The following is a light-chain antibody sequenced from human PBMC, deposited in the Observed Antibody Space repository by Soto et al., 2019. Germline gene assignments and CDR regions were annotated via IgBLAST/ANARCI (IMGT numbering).Light chain of an antibody. J-gene: IGKJ1*01. CDR1: QSVSSN. CDR2: GAS. Sequence: EIVMTQSPATLSVSPGARAPLSCRARQSVSSNLAWYQQNPGQAPRLLIYGASTRATGIPARFSGSGSGTEFTLTISSLQSEDSALYYCQHYNNWPPGRTFGQGTKVDIK. V-gene: IGKV3-15*01. CDR3: QHYNNWPPGRT.